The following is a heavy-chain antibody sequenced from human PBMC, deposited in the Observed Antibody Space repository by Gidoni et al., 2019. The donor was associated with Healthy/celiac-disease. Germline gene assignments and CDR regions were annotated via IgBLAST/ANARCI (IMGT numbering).Heavy chain of an antibody. CDR2: IKSKTDGGTT. Sequence: EVQLVESGGGLVKPGGSLRLSCAASGFTFSNAWMSWVRQAPGKGLEWVGRIKSKTDGGTTDYAAPVKGRFTISRDDSKNTLYLQMNSLKTEDTAVYYCTTRGRSGSYIFDYWGQGTLVTVSS. D-gene: IGHD1-26*01. V-gene: IGHV3-15*01. CDR1: GFTFSNAW. J-gene: IGHJ4*02. CDR3: TTRGRSGSYIFDY.